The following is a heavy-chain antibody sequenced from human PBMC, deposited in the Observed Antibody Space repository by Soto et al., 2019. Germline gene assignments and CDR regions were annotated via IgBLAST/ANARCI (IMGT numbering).Heavy chain of an antibody. Sequence: QVQLQESGPGLVKPSQTLSLTCSVSGGSISSGGYYWSWIRQHPGKGLEWIGYIDYTGSTYYNPSLKSRVTISVDAAKNQFSLTLSSVTAADTAVYYCARDNYYDGSGYYHSSAEYFAYWGQGTLVNVSS. CDR3: ARDNYYDGSGYYHSSAEYFAY. J-gene: IGHJ1*01. V-gene: IGHV4-31*03. D-gene: IGHD3-22*01. CDR1: GGSISSGGYY. CDR2: IDYTGST.